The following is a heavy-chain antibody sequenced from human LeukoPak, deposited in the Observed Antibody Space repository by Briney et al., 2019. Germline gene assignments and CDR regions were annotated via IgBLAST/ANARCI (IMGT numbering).Heavy chain of an antibody. V-gene: IGHV3-30*03. CDR2: ISYDGSNK. D-gene: IGHD5-18*01. CDR1: GFTFSSYW. Sequence: PGGSLRLSCAASGFTFSSYWMHWVRQAPGKGLEWVAVISYDGSNKYYADSVKGRFIISRDNSKNTLYLQMNSLRAEDTAVYYCASKGGYSYGPSYYYMDVWGKGTTVTVSS. CDR3: ASKGGYSYGPSYYYMDV. J-gene: IGHJ6*03.